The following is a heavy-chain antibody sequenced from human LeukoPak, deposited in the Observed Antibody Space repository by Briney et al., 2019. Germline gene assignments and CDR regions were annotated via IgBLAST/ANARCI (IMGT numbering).Heavy chain of an antibody. Sequence: GASVKVSCKASGGTFSSYAISWVRQAPGQGLEWMGGIIPIFGTANYAQKFQGRVTITADESTSTAYMELSSLRSEDTAVYYCARVLWYYYDSSGGAFDIWGQGTMVTVSS. CDR3: ARVLWYYYDSSGGAFDI. J-gene: IGHJ3*02. V-gene: IGHV1-69*13. D-gene: IGHD3-22*01. CDR1: GGTFSSYA. CDR2: IIPIFGTA.